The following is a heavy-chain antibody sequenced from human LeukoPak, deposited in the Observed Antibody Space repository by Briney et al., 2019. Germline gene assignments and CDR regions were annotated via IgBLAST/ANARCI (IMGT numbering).Heavy chain of an antibody. CDR2: ISGSGGST. Sequence: GGSLRLSCAASGFSFSSYAMNWVRQAPGKGLEWVSVISGSGGSTDYADSVKGRFTISRDNSENTLYPQMNSLRAEDTAVYYCAKGGSAGNDAFDIWGQGTMVTVSS. CDR1: GFSFSSYA. J-gene: IGHJ3*02. D-gene: IGHD1-1*01. V-gene: IGHV3-23*01. CDR3: AKGGSAGNDAFDI.